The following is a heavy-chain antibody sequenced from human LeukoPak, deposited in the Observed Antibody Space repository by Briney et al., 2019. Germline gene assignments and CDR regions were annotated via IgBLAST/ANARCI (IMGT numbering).Heavy chain of an antibody. CDR1: GFTFSTYT. V-gene: IGHV3-21*01. CDR3: VRGDSRDY. CDR2: IDNSGRTM. Sequence: GGSLRLSCAASGFTFSTYTMNWVRQAPGKGLEWVSSIDNSGRTMYYADSVKGRFTISRDNPKNSLYLQMNSLRAEDTAVYYCVRGDSRDYWGQGTLVTVSS. D-gene: IGHD3-22*01. J-gene: IGHJ4*02.